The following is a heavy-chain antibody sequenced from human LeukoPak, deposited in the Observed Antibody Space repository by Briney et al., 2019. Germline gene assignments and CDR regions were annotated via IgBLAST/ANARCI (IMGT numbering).Heavy chain of an antibody. D-gene: IGHD6-13*01. V-gene: IGHV1-2*02. Sequence: GASVKVSCKASGYTFTDYYMHWVRQAPGQGLEWMGWINPNSGGTNYAQKFQGRVTMTRDTSISTAYMELSRLRSDDTAVYYCARPAAGTNPFDYWGQGTLVTVSS. CDR1: GYTFTDYY. J-gene: IGHJ4*02. CDR3: ARPAAGTNPFDY. CDR2: INPNSGGT.